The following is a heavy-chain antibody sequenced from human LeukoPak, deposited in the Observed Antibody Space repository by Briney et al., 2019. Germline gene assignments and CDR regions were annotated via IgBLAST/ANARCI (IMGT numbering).Heavy chain of an antibody. V-gene: IGHV3-21*01. CDR3: ARRSWYGDYYYMDV. D-gene: IGHD6-13*01. Sequence: GGSLRLSCAASGFTFSSYSMNLVCQAPGKGLEWVSSISSSSSYIYYAASVKGRFTISRDNAKNSLYLQMNSLRAEDTAVYYCARRSWYGDYYYMDVWGKGTTVTVSS. CDR2: ISSSSSYI. CDR1: GFTFSSYS. J-gene: IGHJ6*03.